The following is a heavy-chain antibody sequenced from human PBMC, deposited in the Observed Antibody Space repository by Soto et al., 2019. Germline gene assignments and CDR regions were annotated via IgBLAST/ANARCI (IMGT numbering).Heavy chain of an antibody. Sequence: SETLSLTCAVSGASVSSTYWWSWVRQPPGKGPEWIGEINHRGSANYNPSLKSRVAISVDISKSQFSLRLTSVTAADTAVYYCARYNAASGTYYFDFWGQGALVTVSS. CDR3: ARYNAASGTYYFDF. J-gene: IGHJ4*02. D-gene: IGHD6-13*01. CDR2: INHRGSA. CDR1: GASVSSTYW. V-gene: IGHV4-4*02.